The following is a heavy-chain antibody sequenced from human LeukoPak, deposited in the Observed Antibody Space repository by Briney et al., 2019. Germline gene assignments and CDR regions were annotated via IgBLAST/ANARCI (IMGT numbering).Heavy chain of an antibody. CDR3: ARVAGWHWFDP. CDR1: GFAFDDYA. J-gene: IGHJ5*02. Sequence: GALRLSCAASGFAFDDYAMHWVRQAPGKGLEWVSTISNSDGSTYYGDSVKGRFTISRDNSKNTVYLQMNNMRVDDTAVYYCARVAGWHWFDPWGQGTLVTVSS. CDR2: ISNSDGST. V-gene: IGHV3-23*01. D-gene: IGHD6-19*01.